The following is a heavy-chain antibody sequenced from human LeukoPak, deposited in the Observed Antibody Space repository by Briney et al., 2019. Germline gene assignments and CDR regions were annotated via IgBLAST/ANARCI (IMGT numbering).Heavy chain of an antibody. Sequence: GGSLRLSCAASGFTFSSYSMNWVRQAPGKGLEWVSSISSSSSYIYYADSVKGRFTISRDNAKNSLYLQMNSLRAEDTAVYYCARDRSAAAGTPRQYSYYYYYGMDVWGQGTTVTVSS. CDR1: GFTFSSYS. V-gene: IGHV3-21*01. D-gene: IGHD6-13*01. CDR2: ISSSSSYI. J-gene: IGHJ6*02. CDR3: ARDRSAAAGTPRQYSYYYYYGMDV.